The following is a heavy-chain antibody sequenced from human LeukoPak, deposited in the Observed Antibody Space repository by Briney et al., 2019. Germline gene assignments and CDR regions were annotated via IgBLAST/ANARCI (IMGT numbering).Heavy chain of an antibody. D-gene: IGHD3-16*01. CDR1: GFTFDDYA. J-gene: IGHJ4*02. CDR2: ISWNSGSI. Sequence: GRSLRLSCAASGFTFDDYAMHWVRQAPGKGLEWVSGISWNSGSIGYADSVKGRFTISRDNAKNSLYLQMNSLRAEDMASYYCAKDIGPRGQYYFDYWGQGTLVTVSS. V-gene: IGHV3-9*03. CDR3: AKDIGPRGQYYFDY.